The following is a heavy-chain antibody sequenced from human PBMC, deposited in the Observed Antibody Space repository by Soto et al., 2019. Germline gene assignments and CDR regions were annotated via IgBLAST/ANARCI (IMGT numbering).Heavy chain of an antibody. V-gene: IGHV3-7*01. CDR2: IKQDGGER. CDR3: ARDFPCYYGMDD. Sequence: GSLRLSCAASVFTFRSSWLGWIRQAPGKGLEWVANIKQDGGERNYLDSVKGRFTISRDNAENSLLLQMNSRRDEATAVYYGARDFPCYYGMDDWGQGTTVTVSS. CDR1: VFTFRSSW. J-gene: IGHJ6*02.